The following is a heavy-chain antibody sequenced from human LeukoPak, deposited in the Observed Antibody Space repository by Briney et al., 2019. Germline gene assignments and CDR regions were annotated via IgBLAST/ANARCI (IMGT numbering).Heavy chain of an antibody. CDR1: GYSFTSYW. Sequence: HGESLKISCKGSGYSFTSYWIGWVRQMPGKGLEWMGIIYPGDSDTRYSPSFQGQVTISADKSISTAYLQWSSLKASDTAMYYCARLGYSGYDYRNNWFDPWGQGTLVTVSS. CDR2: IYPGDSDT. D-gene: IGHD5-12*01. V-gene: IGHV5-51*01. CDR3: ARLGYSGYDYRNNWFDP. J-gene: IGHJ5*02.